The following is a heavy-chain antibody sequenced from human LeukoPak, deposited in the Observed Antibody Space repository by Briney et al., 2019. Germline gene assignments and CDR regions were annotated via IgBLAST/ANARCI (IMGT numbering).Heavy chain of an antibody. CDR3: ARGTGGSYFDY. D-gene: IGHD2-8*02. CDR1: GFTFSSYE. CDR2: ISSRGSTF. V-gene: IGHV3-48*03. J-gene: IGHJ4*02. Sequence: PGGSLRLSCAASGFTFSSYEFNWVRQAPGKRLEWVSYISSRGSTFYYADSVKGRFTISRDNAKNSLYLQMNSLRAEDTALYYCARGTGGSYFDYWGQGTLVTVSS.